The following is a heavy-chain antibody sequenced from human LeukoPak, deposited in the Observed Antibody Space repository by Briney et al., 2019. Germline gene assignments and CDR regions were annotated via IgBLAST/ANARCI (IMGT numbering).Heavy chain of an antibody. Sequence: GGSLRLSCAASGFTFSIYAMSWVRQAPGKGLEWVSAISATDVRTYYAGSVKGRFTISRDNSKRTLYLQMNSLRAEDTALYYCAKDLSGSFDYWGQGSLVTVSS. V-gene: IGHV3-23*01. CDR2: ISATDVRT. J-gene: IGHJ4*02. D-gene: IGHD1-26*01. CDR1: GFTFSIYA. CDR3: AKDLSGSFDY.